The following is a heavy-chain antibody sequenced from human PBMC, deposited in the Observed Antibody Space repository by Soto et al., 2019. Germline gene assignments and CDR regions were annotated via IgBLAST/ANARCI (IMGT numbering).Heavy chain of an antibody. CDR3: VRDLAD. V-gene: IGHV3-74*01. CDR2: INSDESIT. J-gene: IGHJ4*02. Sequence: GGSLGLSCTGLGFIFSSYWMQWVRQTPGKGLVWVSRINSDESITNYADSVKGRFTISRDNAKNTLYLQINSLRAEDTAIYYCVRDLADWGPGTLVTVSS. CDR1: GFIFSSYW.